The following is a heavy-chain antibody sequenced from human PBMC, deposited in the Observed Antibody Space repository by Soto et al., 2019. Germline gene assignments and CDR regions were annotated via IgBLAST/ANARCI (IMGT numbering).Heavy chain of an antibody. Sequence: ASVKVSCKVSGYTLTELSMHWVRQAPGKGLEWMGGFDPEDGETIYAQKFQGRVTMTEDTSTDTAYMELSSLRSEDTAVYYCATVAYSSSSATYYFDYWGQGTLVTAPQ. CDR1: GYTLTELS. CDR2: FDPEDGET. V-gene: IGHV1-24*01. D-gene: IGHD6-6*01. J-gene: IGHJ4*02. CDR3: ATVAYSSSSATYYFDY.